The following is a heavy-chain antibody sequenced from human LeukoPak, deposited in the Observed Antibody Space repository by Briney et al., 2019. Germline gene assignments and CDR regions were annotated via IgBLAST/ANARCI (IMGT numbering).Heavy chain of an antibody. V-gene: IGHV3-30-3*01. J-gene: IGHJ4*02. D-gene: IGHD1-26*01. CDR3: ARDGIVEATITKTDY. CDR1: GFTFSSYA. CDR2: ISYDGSNK. Sequence: GRSLRLSCAASGFTFSSYAMHWVRQAPGKGLEWVAVISYDGSNKYYADSVKGRFTISRDNSKNTLYLQMNSLRAEDTAVYYCARDGIVEATITKTDYWGQGTLVTVSS.